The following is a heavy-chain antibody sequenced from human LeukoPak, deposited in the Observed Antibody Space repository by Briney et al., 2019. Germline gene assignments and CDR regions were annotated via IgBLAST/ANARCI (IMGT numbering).Heavy chain of an antibody. J-gene: IGHJ4*02. D-gene: IGHD3-10*01. CDR2: INSDGINT. V-gene: IGHV3-74*01. Sequence: GGSLRLSCAASGFTFSNYWMHWVRQAPGKGLVWVSRINSDGINTSYADSVEGRFTISRDNAKNTLHLQTNSLRAEDTAVYYCARGARGSGTASDYWGQGTLVTVSS. CDR1: GFTFSNYW. CDR3: ARGARGSGTASDY.